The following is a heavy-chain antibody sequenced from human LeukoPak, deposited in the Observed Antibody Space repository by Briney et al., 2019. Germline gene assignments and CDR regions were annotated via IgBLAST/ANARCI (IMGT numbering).Heavy chain of an antibody. Sequence: PSETLSLTCTVSGISINTYYWSWLRQSPGKGLEWIGYVHHTGSADYNPSLRSRATISLDTSKNQFSLKLTSATAADTAIYYCARDSWDYIAMDVWGPGTTVIVSS. CDR1: GISINTYY. D-gene: IGHD4/OR15-4a*01. J-gene: IGHJ6*02. CDR3: ARDSWDYIAMDV. V-gene: IGHV4-59*01. CDR2: VHHTGSA.